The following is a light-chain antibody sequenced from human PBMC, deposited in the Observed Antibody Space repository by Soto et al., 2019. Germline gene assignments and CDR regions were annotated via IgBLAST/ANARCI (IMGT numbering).Light chain of an antibody. J-gene: IGLJ1*01. Sequence: QSVLTQPRSVSGSPGQSVTISCTGTSSDVGRYSFVSWYQQHPGKAPKLSLYDVYKRPSGVPDRFSGSKSGNPASLTISGLQAEDETDYYCCSHAGSSVVFGTGTK. V-gene: IGLV2-11*01. CDR1: SSDVGRYSF. CDR2: DVY. CDR3: CSHAGSSVV.